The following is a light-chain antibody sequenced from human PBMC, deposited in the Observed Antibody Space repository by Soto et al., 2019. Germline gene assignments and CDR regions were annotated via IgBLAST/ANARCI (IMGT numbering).Light chain of an antibody. CDR3: QSYDSTLDARYV. CDR2: GNS. J-gene: IGLJ1*01. V-gene: IGLV1-44*01. Sequence: QSVLTQPPSASGTPGQRVTFSCSGSGSNIGNNAVNWYQQLPGTAPKLLIFGNSNRPSGVPVPDRFSGSKSGTSASLTITGLQAEDEGDYYCQSYDSTLDARYVFGTGTKLTVL. CDR1: GSNIGNNA.